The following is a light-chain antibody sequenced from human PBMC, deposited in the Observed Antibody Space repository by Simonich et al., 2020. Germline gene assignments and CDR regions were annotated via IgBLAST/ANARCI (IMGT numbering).Light chain of an antibody. CDR1: SGDVGGYNY. J-gene: IGLJ2*01. Sequence: QSALTQPASVSGSPGQSITISCPGTSGDVGGYNYVSWYQQHPGKAPKLMIYDVSNRPSGVSNRFSGSKSGNTASLTISGLQAEDEADYYCSSYTSSSTLVFGGGTKLTVL. CDR2: DVS. CDR3: SSYTSSSTLV. V-gene: IGLV2-14*03.